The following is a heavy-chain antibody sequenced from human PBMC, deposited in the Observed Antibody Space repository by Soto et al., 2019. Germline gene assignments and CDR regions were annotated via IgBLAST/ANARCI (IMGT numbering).Heavy chain of an antibody. CDR3: ARQGPYGANWVRYFDS. CDR2: IYYSGST. Sequence: SETLSLTCTVSGGSISSSSYYWGWIRQPPGKGLEWIGSIYYSGSTYYNPSLKSRVTISVDTSKNQFSLKLSSVTAADTAVYYCARQGPYGANWVRYFDSWGQGTLVTVSS. D-gene: IGHD7-27*01. CDR1: GGSISSSSYY. J-gene: IGHJ4*02. V-gene: IGHV4-39*01.